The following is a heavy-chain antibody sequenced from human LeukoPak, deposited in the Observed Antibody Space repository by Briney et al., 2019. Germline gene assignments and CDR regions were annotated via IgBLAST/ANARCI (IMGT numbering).Heavy chain of an antibody. CDR2: INHSGST. J-gene: IGHJ4*02. CDR3: ARDPRITMVRGASY. CDR1: GGSFSGYY. V-gene: IGHV4-34*01. Sequence: SETLSLTCAVYGGSFSGYYWSWIRQPPGKGLEWIGEINHSGSTNYNPSLKSRVTISVDTSKNQFSLKLSSVTAADTAVYYCARDPRITMVRGASYWGQGTLVTVSS. D-gene: IGHD3-10*01.